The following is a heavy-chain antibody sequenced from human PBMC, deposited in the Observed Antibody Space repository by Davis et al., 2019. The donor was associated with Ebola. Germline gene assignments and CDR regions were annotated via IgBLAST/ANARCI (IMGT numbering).Heavy chain of an antibody. D-gene: IGHD3-10*01. CDR2: ISSSSIYI. J-gene: IGHJ5*02. V-gene: IGHV3-21*06. CDR1: GFTFSSAW. CDR3: TRELYGSGGDYFDP. Sequence: GGSLRLSCAASGFTFSSAWMNWVRQAPGKGLEWISQISSSSIYIKYADSVKGRFIISRDNAKNTLSLQMIDLRSEDTACYYCTRELYGSGGDYFDPWGQGTLVTVSS.